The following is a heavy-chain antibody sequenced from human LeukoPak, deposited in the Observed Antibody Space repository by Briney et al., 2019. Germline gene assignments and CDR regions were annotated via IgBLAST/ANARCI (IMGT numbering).Heavy chain of an antibody. CDR2: ISYDGSNK. CDR3: ARGHSEGYFDWFDP. Sequence: GGSLRLSCAASGFTFSSYGMHWVRQAPGKGLEWVAVISYDGSNKYYADSVKGRFTISRDNSKNTLYLQMNSLRAEDTAVYYCARGHSEGYFDWFDPWGQGTLVTVSS. V-gene: IGHV3-30*03. J-gene: IGHJ5*02. CDR1: GFTFSSYG. D-gene: IGHD6-13*01.